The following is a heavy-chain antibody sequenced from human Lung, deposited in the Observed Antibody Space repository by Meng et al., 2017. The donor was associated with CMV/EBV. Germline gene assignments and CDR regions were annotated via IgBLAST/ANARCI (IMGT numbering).Heavy chain of an antibody. D-gene: IGHD1-14*01. J-gene: IGHJ4*02. V-gene: IGHV4-34*01. Sequence: SETLSLTCAVHGESFSGYSWSWIRQPPGKGLEWIGEISHSGITNYNPSLKSRVTISLDTSKNQFSLKLNSVAAADTAVFYCARTLPPARGHRLADWGQGXLVTVSS. CDR1: GESFSGYS. CDR3: ARTLPPARGHRLAD. CDR2: ISHSGIT.